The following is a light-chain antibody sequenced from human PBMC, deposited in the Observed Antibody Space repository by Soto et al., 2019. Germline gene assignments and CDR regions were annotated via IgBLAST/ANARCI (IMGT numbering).Light chain of an antibody. CDR3: ASYTTSSTYG. J-gene: IGLJ1*01. CDR1: SSDVGAFNY. CDR2: DVS. Sequence: QSVLTQPASVSGSPGQSIAISCTGTSSDVGAFNYVSWYQQHPGKAPKFMIFDVSSRPSVVSDRFSGSKSGNTASLTISGPQTEDEADYYCASYTTSSTYGFGTGTKVTVL. V-gene: IGLV2-14*03.